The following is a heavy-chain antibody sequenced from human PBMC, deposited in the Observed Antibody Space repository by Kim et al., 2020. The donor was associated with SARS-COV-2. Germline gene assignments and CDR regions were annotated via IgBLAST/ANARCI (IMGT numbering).Heavy chain of an antibody. CDR3: ARDRLFGGWFDP. J-gene: IGHJ5*02. D-gene: IGHD2-15*01. CDR1: GGSISSYY. Sequence: SETLSLTCTVSGGSISSYYWSWIRQPPGKGLEWIGYIYYSGSTNYNPPPKSRVTISVATSKHQSSLKLSSVTAADTAVYYCARDRLFGGWFDPWGQGALVTVSS. V-gene: IGHV4-59*01. CDR2: IYYSGST.